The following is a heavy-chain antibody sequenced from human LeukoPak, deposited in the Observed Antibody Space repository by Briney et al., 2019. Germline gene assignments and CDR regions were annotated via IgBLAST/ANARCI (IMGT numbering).Heavy chain of an antibody. Sequence: ASVKVSCKASGYTFTSYDINWVRQAAGQGIEWMGWMNPNSGNTVYAQKFEGRVTMNRNNSISTAYMEMSRLRYEDTAVYYCARGQMRRITIFGVVPKNWFDPWGQGTLVTVSS. D-gene: IGHD3-3*01. J-gene: IGHJ5*02. CDR1: GYTFTSYD. CDR3: ARGQMRRITIFGVVPKNWFDP. CDR2: MNPNSGNT. V-gene: IGHV1-8*01.